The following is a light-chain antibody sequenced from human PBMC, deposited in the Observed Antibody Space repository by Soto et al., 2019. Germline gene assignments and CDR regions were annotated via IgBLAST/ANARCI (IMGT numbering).Light chain of an antibody. CDR1: QSVSNNY. CDR2: GAS. V-gene: IGKV3-20*01. Sequence: EIVLTQSPGTLSLSPGERATLSCRASQSVSNNYLAWYQQKPGQAPRLLIYGASNRATGIPDRFTVSGYGTDFTLTINSLRSEDVAVYYCQQFHRWPVTFGGGAKVEI. J-gene: IGKJ4*01. CDR3: QQFHRWPVT.